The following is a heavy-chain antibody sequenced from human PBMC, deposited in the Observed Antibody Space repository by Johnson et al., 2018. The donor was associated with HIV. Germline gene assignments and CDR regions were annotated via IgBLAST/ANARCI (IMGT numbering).Heavy chain of an antibody. Sequence: VQLVESGGGLVQPGGSTRLSCVASGFAFSTYDMHWVRQVPGKGLQWVAAIGTKADTYYPASVKGRFTISRDNSKNTLYLQMNSLRTEDTAVYYCARVSEWGSSWYEAFDIWGQGAMVTVSS. CDR2: IGTKADT. J-gene: IGHJ3*02. CDR3: ARVSEWGSSWYEAFDI. CDR1: GFAFSTYD. D-gene: IGHD6-13*01. V-gene: IGHV3-13*01.